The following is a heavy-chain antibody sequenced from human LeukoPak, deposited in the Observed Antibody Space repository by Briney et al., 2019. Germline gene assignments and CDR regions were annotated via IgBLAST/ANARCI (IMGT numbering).Heavy chain of an antibody. J-gene: IGHJ6*02. CDR2: INPSGGST. D-gene: IGHD3-10*01. Sequence: GASVKVSCKASGYTFTSYYMHWVRQAPGQGLEWMGIINPSGGSTSYAQKFQGRVTMTRDTSTSTVYMELSSLRSEDTAVYYCAGSMVRGAYGMDVWGQGTTVTVSS. CDR1: GYTFTSYY. CDR3: AGSMVRGAYGMDV. V-gene: IGHV1-46*01.